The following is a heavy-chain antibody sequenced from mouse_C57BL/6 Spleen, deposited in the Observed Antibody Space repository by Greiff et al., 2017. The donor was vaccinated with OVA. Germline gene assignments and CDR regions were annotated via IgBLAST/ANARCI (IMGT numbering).Heavy chain of an antibody. CDR1: GYTFTSYW. V-gene: IGHV1-64*01. CDR3: AGGDDNDGYFDY. J-gene: IGHJ2*01. D-gene: IGHD2-4*01. Sequence: VQLQQPGAELVKPGASVKLSCKASGYTFTSYWMHWVKQRPGQGLEWIGMIHPNSGSTNYTEKFKSQATLTVDKSYRTAYMQLSSLTSEDSAVYYCAGGDDNDGYFDYWGQGTTLTVSA. CDR2: IHPNSGST.